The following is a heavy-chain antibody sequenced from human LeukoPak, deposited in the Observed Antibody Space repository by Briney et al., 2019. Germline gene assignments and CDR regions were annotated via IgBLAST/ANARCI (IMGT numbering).Heavy chain of an antibody. CDR2: FSSNGGST. D-gene: IGHD3-3*01. J-gene: IGHJ4*02. CDR1: GFTFNSYA. CDR3: ARVQEVNYDFWSGYCDY. Sequence: GGSLRLSCAASGFTFNSYAMHWVRQAPGKGLEYVSAFSSNGGSTYYANSVKGRFTISRDNSKNTLYLQMGSLRAEDMAVYYCARVQEVNYDFWSGYCDYWGQGTLVTVSS. V-gene: IGHV3-64*01.